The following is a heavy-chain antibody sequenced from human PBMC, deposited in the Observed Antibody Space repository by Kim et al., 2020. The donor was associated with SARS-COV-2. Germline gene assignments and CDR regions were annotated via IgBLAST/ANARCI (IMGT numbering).Heavy chain of an antibody. J-gene: IGHJ4*02. Sequence: NPSLKSRVTISVDTSKNQFSLKLSSVTAADTAVYYCARSYTVRPVYSFDYWGQGTLVTVSS. D-gene: IGHD6-6*01. V-gene: IGHV4-4*09. CDR3: ARSYTVRPVYSFDY.